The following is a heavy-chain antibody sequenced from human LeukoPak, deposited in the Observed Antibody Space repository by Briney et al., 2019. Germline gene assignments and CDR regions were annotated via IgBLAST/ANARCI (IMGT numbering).Heavy chain of an antibody. CDR1: GYTLTELS. CDR3: ATGVESSGWPLGDY. CDR2: FDPEDGET. V-gene: IGHV1-24*01. Sequence: GASVKVSCKVSGYTLTELSMHWVRQAPGKGVEWMGGFDPEDGETIYAQKFQGRVTMTEDTSTDTAYMELSSLRSEDTAVYYCATGVESSGWPLGDYWGQGTLVTVSS. D-gene: IGHD6-19*01. J-gene: IGHJ4*02.